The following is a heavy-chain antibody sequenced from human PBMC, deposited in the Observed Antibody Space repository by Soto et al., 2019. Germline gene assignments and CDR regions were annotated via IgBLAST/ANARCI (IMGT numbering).Heavy chain of an antibody. CDR2: VSGTDGRT. J-gene: IGHJ4*02. D-gene: IGHD3-3*01. Sequence: PRGSLRLSCAASGFTFSSYAMCWVRQAPGKGLEWVSAVSGTDGRTYYADAVKGRFTISRDNSKNALYMEMNSLRAEDTAVYYCAKSNTDFWSGFWGAFHYLGQGTLVTVSS. CDR3: AKSNTDFWSGFWGAFHY. V-gene: IGHV3-23*01. CDR1: GFTFSSYA.